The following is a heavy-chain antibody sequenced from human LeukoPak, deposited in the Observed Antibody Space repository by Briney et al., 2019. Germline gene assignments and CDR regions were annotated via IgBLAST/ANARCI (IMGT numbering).Heavy chain of an antibody. Sequence: GASVKVSCKASGGTFSSYAISWVRQAPGQGLEWMGGIIPIFGTANYAQKFQGRVTITADKSTSTAYMELSSLRSEDTAVYYCARPMVRGVINRAGGYAFDIWGQGTMVTVSS. D-gene: IGHD3-10*01. J-gene: IGHJ3*02. V-gene: IGHV1-69*06. CDR1: GGTFSSYA. CDR2: IIPIFGTA. CDR3: ARPMVRGVINRAGGYAFDI.